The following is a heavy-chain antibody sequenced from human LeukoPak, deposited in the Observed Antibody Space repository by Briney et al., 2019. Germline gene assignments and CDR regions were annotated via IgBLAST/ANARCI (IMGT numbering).Heavy chain of an antibody. CDR3: AKGGPFYGSGSYYTQCYFDY. D-gene: IGHD3-10*01. J-gene: IGHJ4*02. CDR1: GFTFSSYE. V-gene: IGHV3-48*03. Sequence: GGSLRLSCAASGFTFSSYEMNWVRQAPGRGLEWVSYISGSGVTMYYADSVKGRFTISRDDAKNSLYLQVNSLRAEDTAVYYCAKGGPFYGSGSYYTQCYFDYWGQGTLVTVSS. CDR2: ISGSGVTM.